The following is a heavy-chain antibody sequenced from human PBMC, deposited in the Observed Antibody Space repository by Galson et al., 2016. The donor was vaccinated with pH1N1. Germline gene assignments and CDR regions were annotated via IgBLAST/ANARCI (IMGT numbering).Heavy chain of an antibody. CDR3: ARPSVPLDY. CDR2: IKQDGSEK. Sequence: SLRLSCAASGFTFSSYWMNWVRQAPGMGLEWVANIKQDGSEKYYVDSVKGRFTISRDNAKNAVYLQINSLRGEDTAVYFCARPSVPLDYWGQGTLVTVSS. J-gene: IGHJ4*02. V-gene: IGHV3-7*01. CDR1: GFTFSSYW.